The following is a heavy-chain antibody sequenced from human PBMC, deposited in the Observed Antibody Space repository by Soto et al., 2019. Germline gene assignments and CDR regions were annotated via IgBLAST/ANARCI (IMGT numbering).Heavy chain of an antibody. CDR3: AKESIMRGDY. V-gene: IGHV3-48*02. J-gene: IGHJ4*02. Sequence: EVQLVESGGGLVQPGGPRRLSWAASGFTFSTKSMNGVGQAPGKGLEWVSYIDSYISTKYYADLVKGRFTISRDNAKNSLYLQMNSLRDEDTAVYYCAKESIMRGDYWGQGTLVTVSS. CDR2: IDSYISTK. CDR1: GFTFSTKS.